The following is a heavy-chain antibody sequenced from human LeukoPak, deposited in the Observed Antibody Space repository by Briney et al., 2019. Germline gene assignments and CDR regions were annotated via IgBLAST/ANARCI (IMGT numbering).Heavy chain of an antibody. CDR1: GYTFTSYY. CDR2: INPNSGGT. J-gene: IGHJ5*02. V-gene: IGHV1-2*02. Sequence: ASVKVSCKASGYTFTSYYMHWVRQAPGQGLEWMGWINPNSGGTNYAQKFQGRVTMTRDTSISTAYMELSRLRSDDTAVYYCARGPRITIFGVDYWFDPWGQGTLVTVSS. CDR3: ARGPRITIFGVDYWFDP. D-gene: IGHD3-3*01.